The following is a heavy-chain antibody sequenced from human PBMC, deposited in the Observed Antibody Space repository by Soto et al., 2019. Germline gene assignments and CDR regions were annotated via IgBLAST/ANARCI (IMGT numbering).Heavy chain of an antibody. V-gene: IGHV3-23*01. J-gene: IGHJ4*02. CDR2: ISGSGGST. Sequence: PGGSLRLSCAASRFAFSSYAMTWVRQAPGKGLEWVSAISGSGGSTYYADSVKGRFTISRENSKNTLYLQMNSLRAEDTAVYYCAKDPHYDFWSGYSYYFDYWGQGALVTVSS. D-gene: IGHD3-3*01. CDR3: AKDPHYDFWSGYSYYFDY. CDR1: RFAFSSYA.